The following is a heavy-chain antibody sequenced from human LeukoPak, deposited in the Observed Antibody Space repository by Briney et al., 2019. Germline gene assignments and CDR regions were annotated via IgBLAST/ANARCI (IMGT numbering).Heavy chain of an antibody. CDR1: GFTFSSYG. Sequence: GGSLRLSCAASGFTFSSYGMHWVRQAPGKGLEWVAVIWYDGSNKYYAGSVKGRFTISRDNSKNTLYLQMNSLRAEDTAVYYCARRDQVLAFDIWGQGTMVTVSS. V-gene: IGHV3-33*01. CDR2: IWYDGSNK. CDR3: ARRDQVLAFDI. D-gene: IGHD5-24*01. J-gene: IGHJ3*02.